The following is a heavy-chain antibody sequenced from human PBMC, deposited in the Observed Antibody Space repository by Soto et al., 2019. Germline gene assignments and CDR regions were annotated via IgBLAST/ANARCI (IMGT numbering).Heavy chain of an antibody. CDR2: ISSSSSYI. D-gene: IGHD2-21*02. CDR1: GFTFSSYS. V-gene: IGHV3-21*01. Sequence: GGSLRVSCAASGFTFSSYSMNWGRQAPGKGLEWVSSISSSSSYIYYADSVKGRFTISRDNSKNTLYLQMGSLRAEDMAVYYCASSAGYCGGDCQGAFDIWGQGTMVTVSS. CDR3: ASSAGYCGGDCQGAFDI. J-gene: IGHJ3*02.